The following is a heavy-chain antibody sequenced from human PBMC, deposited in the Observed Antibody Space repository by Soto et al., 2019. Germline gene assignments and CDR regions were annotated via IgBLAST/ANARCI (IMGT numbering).Heavy chain of an antibody. J-gene: IGHJ4*02. D-gene: IGHD6-6*01. V-gene: IGHV3-53*01. CDR1: GFTVSSNY. Sequence: EVQLVESGGGLIQPGGSLRLSCAASGFTVSSNYMNWVRQAPGKGLEWVSVIYSGGTTYYADSVKGRFTISRDNSKNTLYLQMNSLRAEDTAVYYGARGLVSTEASYWGQGTLVTVSS. CDR2: IYSGGTT. CDR3: ARGLVSTEASY.